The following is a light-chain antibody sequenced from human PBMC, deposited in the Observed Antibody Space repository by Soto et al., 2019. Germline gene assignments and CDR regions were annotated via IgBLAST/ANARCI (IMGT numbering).Light chain of an antibody. CDR1: SSNVGKNI. Sequence: QSALTQPPSASGTPGQTVTISCSGSSSNVGKNIVNWYQQVPGTAPKLLIYSTDQRPSGVPDRFSGSKSGTSASLAISGLQSEDEADYYCAAWDDSLNGYYVFGTGNKVTVL. V-gene: IGLV1-44*01. J-gene: IGLJ1*01. CDR2: STD. CDR3: AAWDDSLNGYYV.